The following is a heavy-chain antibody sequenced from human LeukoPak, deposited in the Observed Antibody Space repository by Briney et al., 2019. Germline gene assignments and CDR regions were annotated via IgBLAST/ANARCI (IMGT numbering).Heavy chain of an antibody. V-gene: IGHV4-39*02. CDR3: ARDDSRSFDL. D-gene: IGHD6-13*01. CDR1: GGSISSSSYY. Sequence: PSETLSLTCTVSGGSISSSSYYWGWIRQPPGKGLEWIGSIYYSGSTYYNPSLKSRVTISVDTSKNQFSLKLSSVTAADTAVYYCARDDSRSFDLWGRGTLVTVSS. J-gene: IGHJ2*01. CDR2: IYYSGST.